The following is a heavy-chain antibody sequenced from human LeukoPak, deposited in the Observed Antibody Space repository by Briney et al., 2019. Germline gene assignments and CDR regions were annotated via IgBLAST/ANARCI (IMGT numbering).Heavy chain of an antibody. Sequence: PGGSLRLSCAASGFTFSSYDMHWVRQATGKGLEWVSAIGTAGDTYYPGSVKGRFTISRENAKNSLYLQMNSLRAEDTAVYYCARGAVAGTGDYYYYGMDVWGQGTTVTVSS. J-gene: IGHJ6*02. V-gene: IGHV3-13*01. CDR3: ARGAVAGTGDYYYYGMDV. CDR1: GFTFSSYD. CDR2: IGTAGDT. D-gene: IGHD6-19*01.